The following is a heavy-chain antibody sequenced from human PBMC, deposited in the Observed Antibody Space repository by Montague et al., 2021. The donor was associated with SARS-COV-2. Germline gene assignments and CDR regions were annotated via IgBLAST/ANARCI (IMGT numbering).Heavy chain of an antibody. CDR2: IKHDESEK. CDR3: ARATLYMGV. CDR1: GFTFSGYW. V-gene: IGHV3-7*01. Sequence: SLRLSCAASGFTFSGYWMSWVRQAPGHGLEWVANIKHDESEKYYVDSVKGRFTISRDNAKNSLYLQVNSLRAEDTAVYYCARATLYMGVWGKGTTVTDSS. J-gene: IGHJ6*03.